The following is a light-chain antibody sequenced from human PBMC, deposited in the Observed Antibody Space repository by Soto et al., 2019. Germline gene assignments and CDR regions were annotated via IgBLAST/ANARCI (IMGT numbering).Light chain of an antibody. CDR2: GAS. Sequence: EIVLTQSPGTLSLSPVERATLSCTASQSVSSNYLAWYQQKPGQAPRLLIHGASTRATGIPDRFSGSGSGTDFTLTITRLEPEDFAVYSCQQYGSSPRTFGQGTKVDIK. V-gene: IGKV3-20*01. CDR3: QQYGSSPRT. CDR1: QSVSSNY. J-gene: IGKJ1*01.